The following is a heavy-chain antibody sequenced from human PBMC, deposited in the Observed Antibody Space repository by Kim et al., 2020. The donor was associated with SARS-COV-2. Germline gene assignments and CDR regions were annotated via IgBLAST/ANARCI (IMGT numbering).Heavy chain of an antibody. J-gene: IGHJ4*02. V-gene: IGHV3-23*01. Sequence: GGSLRLSCAASGFTFSSNAMSWVRQAPGKGLEWVATIIGSGGSTYYADSVKGRFTISRDTSKNTLYLQMNSQRAEDTAVYYCARVGRYCSGGSCYIPFDFWGQGTLVTVSS. D-gene: IGHD2-15*01. CDR3: ARVGRYCSGGSCYIPFDF. CDR1: GFTFSSNA. CDR2: IIGSGGST.